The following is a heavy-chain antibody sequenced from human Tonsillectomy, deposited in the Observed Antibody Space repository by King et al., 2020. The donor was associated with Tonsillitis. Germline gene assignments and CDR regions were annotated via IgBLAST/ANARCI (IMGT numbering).Heavy chain of an antibody. CDR1: GGSISSDY. V-gene: IGHV4-59*01. CDR3: ARDQNYYDSSGYYRGGFDY. Sequence: LQLQESGPGLVKPSETLSLTCTVSGGSISSDYWSWIRQPPGKGLEWIGYIYYSGSTNYNPSLKSRVTISVDTSKNQFSLKLSSVTPADTAVYYCARDQNYYDSSGYYRGGFDYWGQGTLVTVSS. D-gene: IGHD3-22*01. J-gene: IGHJ4*02. CDR2: IYYSGST.